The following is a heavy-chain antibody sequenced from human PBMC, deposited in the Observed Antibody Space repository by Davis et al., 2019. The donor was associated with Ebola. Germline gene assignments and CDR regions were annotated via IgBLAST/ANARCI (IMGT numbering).Heavy chain of an antibody. Sequence: PGGSLRLSCAASGFIVSDKYMSWVRQAPGKGLEWVSVIYRDGRMYHADSVKGRFTISSDNSKNTVYLQMNSLRAEDTAVYHCTRHVPGDFWYFDLWGRGTLVTVSS. V-gene: IGHV3-66*04. D-gene: IGHD4-17*01. CDR2: IYRDGRM. CDR3: TRHVPGDFWYFDL. CDR1: GFIVSDKY. J-gene: IGHJ2*01.